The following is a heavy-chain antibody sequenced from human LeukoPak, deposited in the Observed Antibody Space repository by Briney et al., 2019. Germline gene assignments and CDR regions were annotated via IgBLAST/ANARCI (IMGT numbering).Heavy chain of an antibody. CDR1: GGSISSGGYS. Sequence: TLSLTCAVSGGSISSGGYSWSWIRQPPGKGLEWIGYIYHSGSTYYNPSLKSRVTISVDRSKNQFSLKLSSVTAADTAVYYCARVVSRGVIIPWFDPWGQGTLVTVSS. CDR3: ARVVSRGVIIPWFDP. V-gene: IGHV4-30-2*01. J-gene: IGHJ5*02. D-gene: IGHD3-10*01. CDR2: IYHSGST.